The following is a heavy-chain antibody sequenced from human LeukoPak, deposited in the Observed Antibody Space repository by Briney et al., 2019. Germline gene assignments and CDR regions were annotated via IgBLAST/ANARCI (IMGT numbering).Heavy chain of an antibody. CDR1: GFTFSSDW. D-gene: IGHD3-10*01. V-gene: IGHV3-74*01. CDR2: IRGDGNDA. CDR3: SRDRVLGSGSLDA. Sequence: GGSLTLSCAASGFTFSSDWMHWVRQAPGKGLVWVSRIRGDGNDATYADSVKGRFTVSRDNARSTLFLQMNRLTADDTAVYYCSRDRVLGSGSLDAWGQGTLVSVSS. J-gene: IGHJ5*02.